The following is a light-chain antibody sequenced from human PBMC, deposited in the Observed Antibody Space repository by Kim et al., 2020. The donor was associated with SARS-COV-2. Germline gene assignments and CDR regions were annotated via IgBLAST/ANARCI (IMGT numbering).Light chain of an antibody. CDR1: SSNSGAGDE. Sequence: VTVSCTGSSSNSGAGDEVHWYQQLPGTAPKLLIYGNSNRPSGVPDRFSGSKSGTSASLAITGLQAEDEADYYCQSYDSSLSGPYVFGTGTKVTVL. J-gene: IGLJ1*01. V-gene: IGLV1-40*01. CDR3: QSYDSSLSGPYV. CDR2: GNS.